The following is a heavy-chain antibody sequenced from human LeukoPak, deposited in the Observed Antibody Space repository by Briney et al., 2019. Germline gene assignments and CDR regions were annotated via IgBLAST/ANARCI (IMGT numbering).Heavy chain of an antibody. Sequence: SVKVSCKASGGTFSSYAISWVRQAPGQGLEWMGGIIPILGTANYAQKFQGRVTITADESTSTAYMELSSLRSEDTAVYYCARYAPYQLLLDYWGQGTLVTVSS. J-gene: IGHJ4*02. CDR1: GGTFSSYA. V-gene: IGHV1-69*13. D-gene: IGHD2-2*01. CDR2: IIPILGTA. CDR3: ARYAPYQLLLDY.